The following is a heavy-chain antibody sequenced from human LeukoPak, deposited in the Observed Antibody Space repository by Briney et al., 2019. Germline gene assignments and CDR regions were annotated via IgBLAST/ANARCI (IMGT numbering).Heavy chain of an antibody. J-gene: IGHJ4*02. CDR1: GFTFSSYA. CDR3: VAGADYYGSGGLNDY. CDR2: ISYDGSNK. V-gene: IGHV3-30*04. D-gene: IGHD3-10*01. Sequence: GGSLRLSCAASGFTFSSYAMHWVRQAPGKGLEWVAVISYDGSNKYYADSVKGRFTISRDNSKNTLYLQMNSLRAEDTAVYYCVAGADYYGSGGLNDYWGQGTLVTVSS.